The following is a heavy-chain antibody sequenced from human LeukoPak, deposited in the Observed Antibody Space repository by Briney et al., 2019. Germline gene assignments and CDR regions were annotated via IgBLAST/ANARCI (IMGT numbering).Heavy chain of an antibody. Sequence: GGSLRLSCAASGFTFSSHTIHWVRQAPGRGLEWVSSVNFRGTISYYADSVKGRFTISRDNSKNTLFLQMDSLGAEDAAIYYCAKGERGIDYWGQGTLVTVSS. CDR3: AKGERGIDY. V-gene: IGHV3-23*01. J-gene: IGHJ4*02. CDR1: GFTFSSHT. D-gene: IGHD7-27*01. CDR2: VNFRGTIS.